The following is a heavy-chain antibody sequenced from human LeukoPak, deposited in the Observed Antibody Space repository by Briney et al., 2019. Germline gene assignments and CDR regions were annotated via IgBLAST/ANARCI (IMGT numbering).Heavy chain of an antibody. Sequence: ETLSLTCTVSGGSISYYYWSWIRQSPGKGLEWIGYIYYSGTTNYNPSLKSRVTISVDTSKNQFSLQLRSVTAADTAVYYCAREDPQTTVPEGMDVWGQGTTVTVSS. CDR3: AREDPQTTVPEGMDV. D-gene: IGHD4-17*01. CDR2: IYYSGTT. V-gene: IGHV4-59*01. J-gene: IGHJ6*02. CDR1: GGSISYYY.